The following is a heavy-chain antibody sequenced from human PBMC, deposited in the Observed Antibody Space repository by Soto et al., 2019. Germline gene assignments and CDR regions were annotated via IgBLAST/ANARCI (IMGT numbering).Heavy chain of an antibody. Sequence: GGSLRLSCAASGFTFSDYYMSWIRQAPGKGLEWVSYISSSGSTIYYADSVKGRFTISRDNAKNSLYLQMNSLRAEDTAVYYCATIVATIHNWFDPWGQGTLVTVS. V-gene: IGHV3-11*01. D-gene: IGHD5-12*01. CDR2: ISSSGSTI. J-gene: IGHJ5*02. CDR3: ATIVATIHNWFDP. CDR1: GFTFSDYY.